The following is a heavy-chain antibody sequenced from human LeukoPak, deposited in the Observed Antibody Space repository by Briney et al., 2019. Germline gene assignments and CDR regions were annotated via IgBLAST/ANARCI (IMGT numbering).Heavy chain of an antibody. Sequence: ASVKVSCKASGYTFTGYYMHWVRQAPGQGLEWMGWINPNSGGTNYAQKFQGRVTMTRDTSISTAYMELSRLRSDDTAVYYCAREAYDSGSFRTDYYYMDVWGKGTTVTIFS. CDR3: AREAYDSGSFRTDYYYMDV. CDR2: INPNSGGT. D-gene: IGHD3-10*01. CDR1: GYTFTGYY. J-gene: IGHJ6*03. V-gene: IGHV1-2*02.